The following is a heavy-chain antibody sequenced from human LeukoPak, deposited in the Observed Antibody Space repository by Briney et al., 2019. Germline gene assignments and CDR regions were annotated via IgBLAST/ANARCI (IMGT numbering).Heavy chain of an antibody. V-gene: IGHV1-18*01. D-gene: IGHD3-22*01. CDR2: IGAFDGNT. CDR1: GYIFNSYG. J-gene: IGHJ3*02. Sequence: ASVKVSCKASGYIFNSYGMSWVRQAPGQGLEWMGCIGAFDGNTHYAQKLQGRVTMTTDTSTRTAYMELRSLRSDDTAVYYCARDPIAYSSGGQGAFDIWGQGTMVTVSS. CDR3: ARDPIAYSSGGQGAFDI.